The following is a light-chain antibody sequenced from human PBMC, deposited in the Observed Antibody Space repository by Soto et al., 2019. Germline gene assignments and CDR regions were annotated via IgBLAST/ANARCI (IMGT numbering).Light chain of an antibody. CDR1: QNINSW. V-gene: IGKV1-5*03. CDR3: KQYSSYSRYT. J-gene: IGKJ2*01. CDR2: KAS. Sequence: IQMTQSPSILSASVGDRVTITCRASQNINSWLAWYQQEPGKAPKLLIYKASSLESGVPSRFSGSESGTEFTLTISSLQPDDFATYYCKQYSSYSRYTFGQGTKLEIK.